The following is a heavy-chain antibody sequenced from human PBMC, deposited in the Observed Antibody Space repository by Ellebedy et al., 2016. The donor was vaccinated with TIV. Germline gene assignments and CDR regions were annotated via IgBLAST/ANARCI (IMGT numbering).Heavy chain of an antibody. CDR1: GGSFSSYY. CDR2: IYYSGST. V-gene: IGHV4-59*08. CDR3: ARQGPYDFDLDY. Sequence: MPSETLSLTCAVYGGSFSSYYWSWIRQPPGKGLEWIGYIYYSGSTNYNPSLKSRVTISVDTSKNQVSLKLRSLTAADTAVYFCARQGPYDFDLDYWGQGILVTVSS. J-gene: IGHJ4*02. D-gene: IGHD3-3*01.